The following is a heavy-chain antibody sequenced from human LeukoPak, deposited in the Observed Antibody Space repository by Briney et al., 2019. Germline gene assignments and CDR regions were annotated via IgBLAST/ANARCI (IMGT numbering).Heavy chain of an antibody. Sequence: GGSLRLSCAASGFTFSTYSMNWVRQAPGKGLEWVSSISNSGSYIYYADSVKGRFTISRDNAKNSLYLQMSSLRVEDTAVYYCARGATYYYDRSGYLHAFDIWGQGTMVTVSS. J-gene: IGHJ3*02. CDR3: ARGATYYYDRSGYLHAFDI. D-gene: IGHD3-22*01. V-gene: IGHV3-21*01. CDR2: ISNSGSYI. CDR1: GFTFSTYS.